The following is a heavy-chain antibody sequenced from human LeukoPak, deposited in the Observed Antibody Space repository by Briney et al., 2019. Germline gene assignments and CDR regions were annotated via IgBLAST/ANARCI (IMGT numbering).Heavy chain of an antibody. V-gene: IGHV3-30*02. CDR2: IRHDGSNK. D-gene: IGHD2-2*01. J-gene: IGHJ4*02. Sequence: GGPLRLLCAVSGFTFSRHLMHCVRPPPDRGRVGLVFIRHDGSNKYYADSVKGRFTISRDNSKNTLYLQMNSLRAEDTAVYYCAKGGDYCSSTSCYVAYWGQGTLVTVSS. CDR1: GFTFSRHL. CDR3: AKGGDYCSSTSCYVAY.